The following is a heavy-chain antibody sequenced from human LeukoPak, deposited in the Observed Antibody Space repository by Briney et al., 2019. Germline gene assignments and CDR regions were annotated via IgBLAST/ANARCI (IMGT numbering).Heavy chain of an antibody. CDR1: GFTFSSYA. J-gene: IGHJ5*02. D-gene: IGHD1-26*01. CDR2: ISYDGSNK. V-gene: IGHV3-30-3*01. CDR3: ARVVGQTPYNWFDP. Sequence: GGSLRLSCAASGFTFSSYAMHWVRQAPGKGLEWVAVISYDGSNKYYADSVKGRFTISRDNSKNTLYLQMNSLRAEDTAVYYCARVVGQTPYNWFDPWGQGTLVTVSS.